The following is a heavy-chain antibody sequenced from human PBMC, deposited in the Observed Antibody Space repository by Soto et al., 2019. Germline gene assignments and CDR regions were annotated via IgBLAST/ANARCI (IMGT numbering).Heavy chain of an antibody. CDR3: ARDSGAAAGPI. D-gene: IGHD6-13*01. J-gene: IGHJ4*02. Sequence: GGSLRLSGAASGFTFSSYSMNWVRQAPGKGLEWVSSISSSSSYIYYADSVEGRFTISRDNAKNSLYLQMNSLRAEDTAVYYCARDSGAAAGPIWGQGTLVTVSS. CDR1: GFTFSSYS. CDR2: ISSSSSYI. V-gene: IGHV3-21*01.